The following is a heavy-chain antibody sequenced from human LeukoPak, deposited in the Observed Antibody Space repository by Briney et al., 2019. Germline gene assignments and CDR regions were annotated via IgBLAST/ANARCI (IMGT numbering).Heavy chain of an antibody. CDR2: MNPNSGNT. Sequence: GASVKVSCKASGYTFTSYDINWVRQATGQGLEWMGWMNPNSGNTGYAQKFQGRVTMTRNTSISTAYMELSSLRSEDTAVYYCARGPTIAAKGTYYYYGMDVWGQGTTVTVSS. J-gene: IGHJ6*02. V-gene: IGHV1-8*01. CDR3: ARGPTIAAKGTYYYYGMDV. CDR1: GYTFTSYD. D-gene: IGHD6-6*01.